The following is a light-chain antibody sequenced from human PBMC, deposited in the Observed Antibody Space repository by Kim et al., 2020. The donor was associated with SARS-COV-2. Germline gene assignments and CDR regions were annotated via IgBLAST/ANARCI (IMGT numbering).Light chain of an antibody. Sequence: DIQMTQSPSTLSASVGDRVTISCRASQSINSWLAWYQQKPGKAPNLLISKASSLESGVPARFSGSGSGTDFTLTISSLQPDDVATYYCQQYKSNQLNFGGGTKVDIK. V-gene: IGKV1-5*03. CDR3: QQYKSNQLN. CDR2: KAS. J-gene: IGKJ4*01. CDR1: QSINSW.